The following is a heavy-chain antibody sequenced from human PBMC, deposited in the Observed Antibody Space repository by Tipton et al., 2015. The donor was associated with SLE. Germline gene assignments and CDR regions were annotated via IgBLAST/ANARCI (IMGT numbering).Heavy chain of an antibody. CDR1: GFTVSSNY. D-gene: IGHD2-15*01. CDR3: ARVGYCSGGSCLYWYFDL. CDR2: IYSGGST. Sequence: QLVQSGGGLVQPGGSLRLSWAASGFTVSSNYMSWVRKAPGKGLERVSVIYSGGSTYYADSVKGRFTISRDNSKNTLYLQMNSLRAEDTAVYYCARVGYCSGGSCLYWYFDLWGRGTLVTVSS. V-gene: IGHV3-53*04. J-gene: IGHJ2*01.